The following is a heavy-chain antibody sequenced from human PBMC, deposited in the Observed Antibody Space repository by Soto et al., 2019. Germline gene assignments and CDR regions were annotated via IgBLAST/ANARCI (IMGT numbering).Heavy chain of an antibody. J-gene: IGHJ4*02. CDR2: IKHDGSEK. D-gene: IGHD7-27*01. Sequence: EVQLVESGGGLVQPGESLRLSCVASGFALSNYWINWVRQAPGKGLEWVANIKHDGSEKNYVDSVKGRFTISRDNARNSLYLQMNSLRAEDSAAYYSATETSTWGCWGQGTLVTVSS. V-gene: IGHV3-7*05. CDR3: ATETSTWGC. CDR1: GFALSNYW.